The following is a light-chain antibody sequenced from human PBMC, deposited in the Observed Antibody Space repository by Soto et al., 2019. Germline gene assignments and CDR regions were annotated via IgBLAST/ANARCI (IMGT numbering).Light chain of an antibody. CDR3: QSFDVTLSAYV. J-gene: IGLJ1*01. CDR2: GTT. CDR1: SSNIGAGYD. Sequence: QSVLTQPPSASGAPGQRVTISCTGSSSNIGAGYDVHWYRQLPGTVPKLLIYGTTKRPSGAPDRFSGSKSGTSASLAITGLQAEDEADYYCQSFDVTLSAYVFGSGTKVTVL. V-gene: IGLV1-40*01.